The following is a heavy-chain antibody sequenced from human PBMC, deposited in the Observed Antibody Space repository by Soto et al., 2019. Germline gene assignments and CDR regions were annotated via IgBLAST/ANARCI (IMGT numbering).Heavy chain of an antibody. CDR1: GITFSTYR. D-gene: IGHD3-3*01. CDR2: IKSDGTVT. V-gene: IGHV3-74*01. Sequence: EVQLVESGGGLVQPGGSLRLSCVVSGITFSTYRMHWVRQAPGKGLVWVSHIKSDGTVTHYTDSVRGRFIISRDNAKNTLFLQMNSLRAEDTAVYYCARENYYVWSGYYLDYWGQGALVTVSS. J-gene: IGHJ4*02. CDR3: ARENYYVWSGYYLDY.